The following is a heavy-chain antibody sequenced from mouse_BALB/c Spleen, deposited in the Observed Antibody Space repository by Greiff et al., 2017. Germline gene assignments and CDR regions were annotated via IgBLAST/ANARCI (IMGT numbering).Heavy chain of an antibody. Sequence: EVQLKESGPGLVKPSQSLSLTCSVTGYSITSGYYWNWIRQFPGNKLEWMGYISYDGSNNYNPSLKNRISITRDTSKNQFFLKLNSVTTEDTATYYCASPSGYDYDGWYFDVWGAGTTVTVSS. CDR1: GYSITSGYY. V-gene: IGHV3-6*02. D-gene: IGHD2-4*01. CDR3: ASPSGYDYDGWYFDV. J-gene: IGHJ1*01. CDR2: ISYDGSN.